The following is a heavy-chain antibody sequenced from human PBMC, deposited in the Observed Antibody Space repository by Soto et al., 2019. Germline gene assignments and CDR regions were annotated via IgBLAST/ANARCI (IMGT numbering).Heavy chain of an antibody. CDR3: ARQVVAATPSYQGFDP. J-gene: IGHJ5*02. CDR2: INHSGST. Sequence: QVQLQQWGAGLLKPSETLSLTCAVYGGSFSGYYWSWIRQPPWKGLEWIGEINHSGSTYYNPTLKSRVTISVETSKNQFSLKLSSVTAADTAVYYCARQVVAATPSYQGFDPWGQGTLVTVSS. D-gene: IGHD2-15*01. CDR1: GGSFSGYY. V-gene: IGHV4-34*01.